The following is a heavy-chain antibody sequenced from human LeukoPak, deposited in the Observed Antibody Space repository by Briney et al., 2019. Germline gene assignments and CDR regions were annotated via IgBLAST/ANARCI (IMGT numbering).Heavy chain of an antibody. Sequence: GGSLRLSCAVSGFAFSDYGMHWVRQAPGKGLEWVAVISYDGSNKYYADSVKGRFTISRDNSKNTLYLQMNSLRAEDTAVYYCAKSNSGWYVPPSDWGQGTLATVSS. CDR2: ISYDGSNK. V-gene: IGHV3-30*18. D-gene: IGHD6-19*01. CDR1: GFAFSDYG. J-gene: IGHJ4*02. CDR3: AKSNSGWYVPPSD.